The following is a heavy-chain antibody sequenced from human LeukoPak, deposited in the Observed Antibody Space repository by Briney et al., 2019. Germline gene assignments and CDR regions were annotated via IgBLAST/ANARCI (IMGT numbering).Heavy chain of an antibody. CDR1: GGSISSGSYY. Sequence: PSETLSLTCTVSGGSISSGSYYRSWIRQPAGKGLEWIGRIYTSGSTNYNPSLKSRVTISVDTSKNQFSLKLSSVTAADTAVYYCARDPGSGGNYYFDYWGQGTLVTVSS. CDR3: ARDPGSGGNYYFDY. J-gene: IGHJ4*02. CDR2: IYTSGST. D-gene: IGHD2-15*01. V-gene: IGHV4-61*02.